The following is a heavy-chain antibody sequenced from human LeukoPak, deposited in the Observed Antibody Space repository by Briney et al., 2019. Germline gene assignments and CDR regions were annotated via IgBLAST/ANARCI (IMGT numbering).Heavy chain of an antibody. CDR1: GGSISSYY. CDR2: IYTSGST. V-gene: IGHV4-4*09. Sequence: SETLSLTCTVSGGSISSYYWSWIRQPPGKGLEWIGYIYTSGSTNYNPSLKSRVTISVNTPKNQFSLKLSSVTAADTAVYYCARSQPTSRFWSGSFDYWGQGTLVTVSS. D-gene: IGHD3-3*01. CDR3: ARSQPTSRFWSGSFDY. J-gene: IGHJ4*02.